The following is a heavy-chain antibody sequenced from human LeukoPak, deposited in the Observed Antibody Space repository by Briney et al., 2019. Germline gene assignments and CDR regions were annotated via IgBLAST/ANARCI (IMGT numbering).Heavy chain of an antibody. J-gene: IGHJ3*02. CDR2: IYYSGST. CDR1: GGSISSYY. Sequence: PSETLSPTCTVSGGSISSYYWSWIRQPPGKGLEWIGYIYYSGSTNYNPSLKSRVTISVDTSKNQFSLKLSSVTAADTAVYYCARETIRLLWFGEPTDAFDIWGQGTMVTVSS. D-gene: IGHD3-10*01. V-gene: IGHV4-59*01. CDR3: ARETIRLLWFGEPTDAFDI.